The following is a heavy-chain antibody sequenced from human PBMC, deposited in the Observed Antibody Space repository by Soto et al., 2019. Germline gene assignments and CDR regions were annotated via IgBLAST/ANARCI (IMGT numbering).Heavy chain of an antibody. Sequence: VHLQESGPGLVKPSGTASLTCVVSGGSIRSTNWWAWVRQTPGKGLEWIGEVYHNGTSNYNPSLKGRATISVDTSKDQVSLRLNSVIDADTAVYYCARDLDRYCSVTSCHAMDVWGQGTPVTVSS. J-gene: IGHJ6*02. D-gene: IGHD2-15*01. V-gene: IGHV4-4*02. CDR3: ARDLDRYCSVTSCHAMDV. CDR2: VYHNGTS. CDR1: GGSIRSTNW.